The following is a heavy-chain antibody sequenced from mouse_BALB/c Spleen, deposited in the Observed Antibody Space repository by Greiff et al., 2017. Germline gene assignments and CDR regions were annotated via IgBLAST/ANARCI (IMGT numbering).Heavy chain of an antibody. J-gene: IGHJ2*01. V-gene: IGHV1-87*01. CDR3: ARGITTVTGDY. Sequence: VQLQESGAELARPGASVKLSCKASGYTFTSYWMQWVKQRPGQGLEWIGAIYPGDGDTRYTQKFKGKATLTADKSSSTAYMQLSSLASEDSAVYYCARGITTVTGDYWGQGTTLTVSS. CDR1: GYTFTSYW. D-gene: IGHD1-2*01. CDR2: IYPGDGDT.